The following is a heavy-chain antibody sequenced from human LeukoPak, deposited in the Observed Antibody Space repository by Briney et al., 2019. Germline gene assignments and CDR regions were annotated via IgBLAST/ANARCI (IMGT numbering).Heavy chain of an antibody. CDR2: INDRGRT. V-gene: IGHV4-34*01. Sequence: SETLSLTCAVHGGSFSGYHWNWIRQSPSKGLEWIGEINDRGRTNYNPSLESRVTLSVDTSKKEFSLKLSAVTAADTAVYYCARDPTTVTSLPNFFDFWGQGTLVSVSS. D-gene: IGHD4-17*01. J-gene: IGHJ4*02. CDR1: GGSFSGYH. CDR3: ARDPTTVTSLPNFFDF.